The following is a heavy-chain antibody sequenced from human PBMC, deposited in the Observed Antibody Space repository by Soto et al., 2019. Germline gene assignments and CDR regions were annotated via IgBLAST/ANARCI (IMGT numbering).Heavy chain of an antibody. CDR3: APRWVVVAANRIFDY. V-gene: IGHV3-23*01. D-gene: IGHD2-15*01. CDR1: GFTFSSDA. J-gene: IGHJ4*02. Sequence: GGSLRLSCAASGFTFSSDAMSWVRQAPGKVLEWVSAISGSGGSTYYADSVKGRFTTSRDNSKNTLYLQMNSLRAEDTAVYYCAPRWVVVAANRIFDYWGQGTLVTVSS. CDR2: ISGSGGST.